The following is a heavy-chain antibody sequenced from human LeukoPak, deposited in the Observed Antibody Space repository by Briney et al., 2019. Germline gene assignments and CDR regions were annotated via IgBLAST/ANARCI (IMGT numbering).Heavy chain of an antibody. CDR2: INHSGTT. CDR3: ARRTGRAGLFDY. Sequence: SETVSLTCAVYGWSLSGYYWTWIRQSPGKGLEWIGEINHSGTTNYNPSLGSRVTMSVDTSKRQFSLKLSSVTAADTAVYFCARRTGRAGLFDYWAQGTPVTVSS. D-gene: IGHD1-14*01. J-gene: IGHJ4*02. V-gene: IGHV4-34*01. CDR1: GWSLSGYY.